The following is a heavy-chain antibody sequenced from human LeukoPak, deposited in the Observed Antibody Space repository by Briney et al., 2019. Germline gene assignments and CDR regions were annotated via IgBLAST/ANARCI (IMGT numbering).Heavy chain of an antibody. Sequence: PSETLSLTCTVSGYSISSAYYWGWIRQPPGKGLEWIGNILHTGSTYYNPSLKSRVTISLDIARHQFSLNLRSVTAADTAVYYCARVRFAEGYFDYWGQGTLVTVSS. D-gene: IGHD3-10*01. CDR1: GYSISSAYY. J-gene: IGHJ4*02. CDR2: ILHTGST. CDR3: ARVRFAEGYFDY. V-gene: IGHV4-38-2*02.